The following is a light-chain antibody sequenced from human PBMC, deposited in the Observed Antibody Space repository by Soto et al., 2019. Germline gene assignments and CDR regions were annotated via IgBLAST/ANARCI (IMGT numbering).Light chain of an antibody. CDR1: QSVSGNS. CDR3: QQYGSSRDT. CDR2: GAS. Sequence: EIVLTQSPGTLSLSPGDRATLSCRASQSVSGNSLAWYQHKPGQAPRLLIYGASYVATGITDKFSGSGSGTDFTLTISRLEPEDFAVYYCQQYGSSRDTFGQGTKLEIK. J-gene: IGKJ2*01. V-gene: IGKV3-20*01.